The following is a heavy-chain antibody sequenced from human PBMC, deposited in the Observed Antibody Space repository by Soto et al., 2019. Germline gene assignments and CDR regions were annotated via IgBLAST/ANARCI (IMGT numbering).Heavy chain of an antibody. CDR2: ISNSGRT. CDR3: ARGRVNCSGGSCYADPRYYYYYGMDV. CDR1: GDSISRGAYY. V-gene: IGHV4-31*03. J-gene: IGHJ6*02. D-gene: IGHD2-15*01. Sequence: SETLSLTCTVSGDSISRGAYYWTWIRQHPVKGLEWIGYISNSGRTYYNPSLKSRVTISVDTSKNQFSLKLSSVTAADTAVYYCARGRVNCSGGSCYADPRYYYYYGMDVWGQGTTVTVSS.